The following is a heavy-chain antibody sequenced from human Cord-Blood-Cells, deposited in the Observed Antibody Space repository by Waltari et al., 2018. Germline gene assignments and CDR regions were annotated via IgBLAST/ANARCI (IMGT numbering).Heavy chain of an antibody. J-gene: IGHJ4*02. Sequence: QLQLQQWGAGPLKPSETLSLTSAVYGGSFRGYSWSWFRQPPGKGLEWIGEINHSGSTNYNPSLKSRVTISVDTSKNQFSLKLSSVTAADTAVYYCARGQRNYYGSGSYDFWGQGTLVTVSS. CDR3: ARGQRNYYGSGSYDF. V-gene: IGHV4-34*01. D-gene: IGHD3-10*01. CDR2: INHSGST. CDR1: GGSFRGYS.